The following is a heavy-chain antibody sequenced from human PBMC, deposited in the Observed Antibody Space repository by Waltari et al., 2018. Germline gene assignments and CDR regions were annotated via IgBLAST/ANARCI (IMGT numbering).Heavy chain of an antibody. Sequence: EVQLVESGGGLVQPGGSLRLSCAASGFTFSSSWMIWVRQAPGKGLEWVANIKQDGSEKYYVDSVKGRFTISRDNAKNSLYLQMNSLRAEDTAVYYCARGLGFDPWGQGTLVTVSS. D-gene: IGHD3-16*01. V-gene: IGHV3-7*01. J-gene: IGHJ5*02. CDR3: ARGLGFDP. CDR2: IKQDGSEK. CDR1: GFTFSSSW.